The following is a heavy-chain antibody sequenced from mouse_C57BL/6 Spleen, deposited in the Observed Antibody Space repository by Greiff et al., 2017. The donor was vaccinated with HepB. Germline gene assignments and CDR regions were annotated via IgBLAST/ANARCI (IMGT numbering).Heavy chain of an antibody. V-gene: IGHV1-9*01. CDR1: GYTFTGYW. Sequence: QVQLQQSGAELMKPGASVKLSCKASGYTFTGYWIEWVKQRPGHGLEWIGEILPGSGSTNYNEKFKGKATVTEDTSSNTAYMQLSSLTTEDSAIYDCARPSTRYAMDYWGQGTSVTVSS. D-gene: IGHD2-1*01. CDR3: ARPSTRYAMDY. J-gene: IGHJ4*01. CDR2: ILPGSGST.